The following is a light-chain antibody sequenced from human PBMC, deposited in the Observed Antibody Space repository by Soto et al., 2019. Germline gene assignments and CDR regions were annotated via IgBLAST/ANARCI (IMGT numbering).Light chain of an antibody. CDR2: EAS. J-gene: IGKJ4*01. V-gene: IGKV3-11*01. CDR1: QTVSSS. Sequence: EIVLTQSPATLSSSPGERATLSCRASQTVSSSLAWYQQKPGQAPRLLIYEASNRATGIPARFSGSGSGAELGVTISSLEPEDFALYYCQQHINWQLTVGGGPKVHIK. CDR3: QQHINWQLT.